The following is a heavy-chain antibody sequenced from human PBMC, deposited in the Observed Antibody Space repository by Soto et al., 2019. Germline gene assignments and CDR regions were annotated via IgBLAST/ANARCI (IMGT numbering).Heavy chain of an antibody. CDR2: INHSGST. J-gene: IGHJ6*02. V-gene: IGHV4-34*01. D-gene: IGHD3-9*01. Sequence: SDTLSLTCAVYGGSFSGYYWSWIRQPPGKGLEWIGEINHSGSTNYNPSLKSRVTISVDTSKNQFSLKLSSVTAADTAVYYCARGFYYDILTGYYYGMDVWGQGTTVTVS. CDR3: ARGFYYDILTGYYYGMDV. CDR1: GGSFSGYY.